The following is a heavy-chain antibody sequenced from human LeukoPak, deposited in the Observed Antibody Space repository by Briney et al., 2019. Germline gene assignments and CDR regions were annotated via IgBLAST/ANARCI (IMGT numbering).Heavy chain of an antibody. D-gene: IGHD3-3*01. V-gene: IGHV1-18*01. CDR1: GYTFTSYG. J-gene: IGHJ6*02. Sequence: ASVKVSCKGSGYTFTSYGMSWVRQAPGQGLEWMGWISAYNGNTNYAQKPQCRVTMTPGTSTSTAYMDLRSLRSDDTAVYYCPRGPPPALEWLFIQEYYYYYGMDVWGQGTTVTVSS. CDR3: PRGPPPALEWLFIQEYYYYYGMDV. CDR2: ISAYNGNT.